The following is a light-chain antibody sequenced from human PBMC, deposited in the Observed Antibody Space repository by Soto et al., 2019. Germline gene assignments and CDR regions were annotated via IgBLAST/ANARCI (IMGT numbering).Light chain of an antibody. CDR1: SSDVGGYNY. CDR2: DVS. J-gene: IGLJ3*02. V-gene: IGLV2-14*01. CDR3: ISYTSRATWV. Sequence: QSVLTQPASVSGSPGQSITISCTVTSSDVGGYNYVSWYQQYPGKAPKLMIYDVSNRPSGTSNRFSGSKSGNTASLTISGLQAEDEADYYCISYTSRATWVFGGGTKLTVL.